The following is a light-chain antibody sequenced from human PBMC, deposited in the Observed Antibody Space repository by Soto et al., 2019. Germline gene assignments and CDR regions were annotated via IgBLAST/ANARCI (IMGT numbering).Light chain of an antibody. Sequence: DIQMTQSPSTLSSSVGDRVTISCRASQSISGWLAWYQQKPGKAPNLLIYDASSLQSGVPSRLSGIGSGTEFTLTISSMQPDDFATYYCQQYNSHWTFGQGTKVDI. J-gene: IGKJ1*01. CDR1: QSISGW. V-gene: IGKV1-5*01. CDR3: QQYNSHWT. CDR2: DAS.